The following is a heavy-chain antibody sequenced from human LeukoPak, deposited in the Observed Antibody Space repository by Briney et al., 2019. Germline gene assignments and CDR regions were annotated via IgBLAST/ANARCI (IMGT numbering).Heavy chain of an antibody. CDR3: ATDGAGFDT. CDR1: GFTFNDYF. J-gene: IGHJ5*02. Sequence: GGSLRLSCAASGFTFNDYFMSWIRQAPGKGLEWLSYINIGGTNTHYADSVKGRFTISRDNAKKSLYLEMNNLRAEDTAVYYCATDGAGFDTWGQGVLVTVSS. V-gene: IGHV3-11*01. CDR2: INIGGTNT.